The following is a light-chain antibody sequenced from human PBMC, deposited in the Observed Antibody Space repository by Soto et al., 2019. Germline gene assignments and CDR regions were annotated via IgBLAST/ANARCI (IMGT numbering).Light chain of an antibody. CDR2: DAS. V-gene: IGKV3-11*01. CDR1: QSIGNS. J-gene: IGKJ4*01. Sequence: EIVLTQSPTTLSLSPGERATLSCRASQSIGNSLAWYQQKPGQAPRLLMYDASKRATGIPARFSASGSGADFPPPISSLAAEDFAVYYCQQRSNWPLTLGGGTRVDIK. CDR3: QQRSNWPLT.